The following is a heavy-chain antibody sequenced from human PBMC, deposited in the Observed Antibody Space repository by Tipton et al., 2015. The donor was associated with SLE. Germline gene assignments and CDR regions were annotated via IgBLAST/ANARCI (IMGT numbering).Heavy chain of an antibody. CDR1: GFTFGSYS. Sequence: SLRLSCSASGFTFGSYSVNWVRQAPGKGLEWVSSISSSSDYIYYADSVKGRFTISRDNAKNSLYLQMNTLRAEDTALYYCARDHVGATPSYYYYYGMDVWGQGTTVTVSS. V-gene: IGHV3-21*06. CDR3: ARDHVGATPSYYYYYGMDV. J-gene: IGHJ6*02. D-gene: IGHD1-26*01. CDR2: ISSSSDYI.